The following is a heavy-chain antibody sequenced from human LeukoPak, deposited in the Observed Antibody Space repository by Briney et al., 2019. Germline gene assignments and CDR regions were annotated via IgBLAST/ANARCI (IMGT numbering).Heavy chain of an antibody. CDR2: ISAYNGNT. V-gene: IGHV1-18*01. CDR3: ARDYAPRYYDILTGYGMDV. Sequence: AAVKVSRKASGYTFISYGISWVRQAPGRGLEWMGWISAYNGNTNYAQKLQGRVTMTTDTSTSTAYMELRSLRSDDTAVYYCARDYAPRYYDILTGYGMDVWGQGTTVTVSS. J-gene: IGHJ6*02. D-gene: IGHD3-9*01. CDR1: GYTFISYG.